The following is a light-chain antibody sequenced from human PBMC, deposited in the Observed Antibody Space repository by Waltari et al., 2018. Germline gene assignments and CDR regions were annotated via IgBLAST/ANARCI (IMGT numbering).Light chain of an antibody. J-gene: IGKJ4*01. V-gene: IGKV3-11*01. CDR1: QSFFNY. CDR3: QQGSILPLT. Sequence: VLTQSPATLSLSAGERATLSCRASQSFFNYLAWYQQKRGQAPRLLIYDPSTRATGIPARFSGSGSGTDFTLTISNLEADDFALYYCQQGSILPLTFGGGTKVEIK. CDR2: DPS.